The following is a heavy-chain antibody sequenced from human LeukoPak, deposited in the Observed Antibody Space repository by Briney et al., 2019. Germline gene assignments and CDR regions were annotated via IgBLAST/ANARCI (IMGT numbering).Heavy chain of an antibody. Sequence: GGSLRLPCVASGFTFSGYWMSWVRQAPGKGLEWVSSISGDSGYISYADSVRGRFTISRDNAMNSLYLQMNSLRVEDTAVYYCARIGSSWSFDYWGQGTRVTVSS. V-gene: IGHV3-21*01. CDR2: ISGDSGYI. D-gene: IGHD6-13*01. CDR3: ARIGSSWSFDY. J-gene: IGHJ4*02. CDR1: GFTFSGYW.